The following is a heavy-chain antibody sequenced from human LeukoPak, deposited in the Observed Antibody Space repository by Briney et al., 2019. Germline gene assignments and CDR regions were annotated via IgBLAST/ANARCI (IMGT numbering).Heavy chain of an antibody. CDR3: AELGITMIGGV. CDR2: ISSSSSTI. D-gene: IGHD3-10*02. Sequence: GGSLRLSCATSGFGFSSYSMNWVRQAPGKGLEWVSYISSSSSTIYYADSVKGRFTISRDNAKNSLYLQMNSLRAEDTAVYYCAELGITMIGGVWGKGTTVTISS. J-gene: IGHJ6*04. CDR1: GFGFSSYS. V-gene: IGHV3-48*04.